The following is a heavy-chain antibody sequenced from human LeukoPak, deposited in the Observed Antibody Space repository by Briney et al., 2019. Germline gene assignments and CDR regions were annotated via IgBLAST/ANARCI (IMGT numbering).Heavy chain of an antibody. D-gene: IGHD5-18*01. Sequence: SVTVSCKASGGTFSSYAISWVRQAPGQGLERMGGIIPMFGTANYAQKFQGRITITADESTSIVYMELNSLRSEDTAVYYCARDNLEYSYGQYAAFDIWGQGTMVTVSS. CDR1: GGTFSSYA. CDR3: ARDNLEYSYGQYAAFDI. CDR2: IIPMFGTA. V-gene: IGHV1-69*13. J-gene: IGHJ3*02.